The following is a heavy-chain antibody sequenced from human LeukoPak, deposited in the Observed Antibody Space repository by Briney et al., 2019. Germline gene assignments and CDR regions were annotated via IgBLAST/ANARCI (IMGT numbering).Heavy chain of an antibody. D-gene: IGHD6-13*01. J-gene: IGHJ4*02. V-gene: IGHV4-59*01. CDR1: GGSISSYY. CDR3: ARDRRYSSSWVFDY. CDR2: IYYSGST. Sequence: PSETLSLTCTVSGGSISSYYWSWIRQPPGKGLDWIGYIYYSGSTNYNPSLKSRVTISVDTSKNQFSLKLSSVTAADTAVYYCARDRRYSSSWVFDYWGQGTLVTVSS.